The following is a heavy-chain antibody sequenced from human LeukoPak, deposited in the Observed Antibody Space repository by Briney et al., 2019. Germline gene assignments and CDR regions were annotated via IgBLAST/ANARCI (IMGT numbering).Heavy chain of an antibody. Sequence: ASVKVSCKASGYTFTGYYMHWVRQAPGQGLEWMGIIYPGDSDTRYSPSFQGEVTISADKSISTAYLQWSSLKASDTAMYYCARLLKYYDILPGYHNIFDYWGQGTLVTVSS. V-gene: IGHV5-51*01. D-gene: IGHD3-9*01. J-gene: IGHJ4*02. CDR1: GYTFTGYY. CDR3: ARLLKYYDILPGYHNIFDY. CDR2: IYPGDSDT.